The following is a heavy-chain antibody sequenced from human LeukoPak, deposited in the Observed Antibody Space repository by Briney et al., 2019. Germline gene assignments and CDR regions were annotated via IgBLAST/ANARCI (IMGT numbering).Heavy chain of an antibody. V-gene: IGHV1-2*02. CDR1: GYTFTGYF. D-gene: IGHD3-16*02. J-gene: IGHJ4*02. CDR2: IFPNSGGT. Sequence: ASVKVSCKASGYTFTGYFIHWVRQAPGQGLEWMGWIFPNSGGTNYAQKFQGRVTMTRDTSINTAYMELSRLRSDDTAVYYCARVVSLGELSSNDYWGQGTLVTVSS. CDR3: ARVVSLGELSSNDY.